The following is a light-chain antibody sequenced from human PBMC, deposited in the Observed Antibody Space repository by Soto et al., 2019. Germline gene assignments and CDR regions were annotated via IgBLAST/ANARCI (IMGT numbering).Light chain of an antibody. CDR2: EVT. Sequence: QCALTHPASLSGSPGQSITISCTGTSSDIGAYDYVSWYQQHPGKAPKLMISEVTNRPSGVSDRFSGSKSGNTASLTISGLQAEDEADYYCSSFTSRFTFVFGTGTKV. CDR1: SSDIGAYDY. J-gene: IGLJ1*01. CDR3: SSFTSRFTFV. V-gene: IGLV2-14*01.